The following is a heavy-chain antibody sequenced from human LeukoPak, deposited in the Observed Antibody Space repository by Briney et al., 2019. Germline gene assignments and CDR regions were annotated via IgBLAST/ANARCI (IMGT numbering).Heavy chain of an antibody. Sequence: GGSLRLSCGASGFTFSSYAMHWVRQAPGKGLEWVAVISYDGSNKYYADSVKGRFTISRDNSKNTLYLQMNSLRAEDTAVYYCARERYCSSTSCYLVDYWGQGTLVTVSS. D-gene: IGHD2-2*01. V-gene: IGHV3-30-3*01. J-gene: IGHJ4*02. CDR1: GFTFSSYA. CDR2: ISYDGSNK. CDR3: ARERYCSSTSCYLVDY.